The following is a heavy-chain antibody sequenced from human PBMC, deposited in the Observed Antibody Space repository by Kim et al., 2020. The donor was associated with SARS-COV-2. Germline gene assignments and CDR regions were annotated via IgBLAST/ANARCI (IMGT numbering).Heavy chain of an antibody. CDR3: ARQSVVGYFDWYYYYYGMDV. CDR1: GGSISSSSYY. J-gene: IGHJ6*02. V-gene: IGHV4-39*01. Sequence: SETLSLTCTVSGGSISSSSYYWGWIRQPPGKGLEWIGSIYYSGSTYYNPSLKSRVTISVDTSKNQFSLKLSSVTAADTAVYYCARQSVVGYFDWYYYYYGMDVWGQGTTVTVSS. CDR2: IYYSGST. D-gene: IGHD3-9*01.